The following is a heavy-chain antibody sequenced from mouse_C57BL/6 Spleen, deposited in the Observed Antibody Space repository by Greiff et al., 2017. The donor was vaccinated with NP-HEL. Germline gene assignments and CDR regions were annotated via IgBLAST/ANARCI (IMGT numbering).Heavy chain of an antibody. CDR3: ARGDYGSRRWYFDV. CDR2: IYPRSGNT. CDR1: GYTFTSYG. Sequence: QVQLQQSGAELARPGASVKLSCKASGYTFTSYGISWVKQRTGQGLEWIGEIYPRSGNTYYNEKFKGKATLTADKSSSTAYMELRSLTSEDSAVYFGARGDYGSRRWYFDVWGTGTTVAVSS. D-gene: IGHD1-1*01. J-gene: IGHJ1*03. V-gene: IGHV1-81*01.